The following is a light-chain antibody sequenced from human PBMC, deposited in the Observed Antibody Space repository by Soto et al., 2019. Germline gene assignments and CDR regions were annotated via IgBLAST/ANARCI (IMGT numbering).Light chain of an antibody. CDR1: QGVSSW. Sequence: QFPATRAAAVGDRVPITCRGSQGVSSWLAWYQQKPGKAPQLLIYDASSLEGGVPSRFSGSGSGTEFTLTISSLQPDDFASYYCQQYNTYLITFGQGTRLE. CDR2: DAS. V-gene: IGKV1-5*01. J-gene: IGKJ5*01. CDR3: QQYNTYLIT.